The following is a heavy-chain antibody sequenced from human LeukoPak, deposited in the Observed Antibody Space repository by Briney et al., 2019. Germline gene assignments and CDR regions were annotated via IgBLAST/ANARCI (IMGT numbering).Heavy chain of an antibody. CDR2: IRSSSET. D-gene: IGHD5-12*01. Sequence: PGGSLRLSCAASGFIFSQYSMNWVRQAPGKGLEWVSHIRSSSETFYADSAKGRYTISRDNAGNSLYLQMNNLRGEDTAIYYCARDAGNSGYGCDLWGQGTLVTVSS. V-gene: IGHV3-48*01. CDR3: ARDAGNSGYGCDL. CDR1: GFIFSQYS. J-gene: IGHJ5*02.